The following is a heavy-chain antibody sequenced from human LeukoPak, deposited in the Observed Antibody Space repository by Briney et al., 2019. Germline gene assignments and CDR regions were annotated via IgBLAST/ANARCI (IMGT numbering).Heavy chain of an antibody. J-gene: IGHJ4*02. CDR1: GYTFTGYY. CDR3: ARDRTKPNYGGNSVGY. Sequence: GASVKVSCKASGYTFTGYYMHWVRQAPGQGLEWMGWINPNSGGTNYAQKFQGRVTMTRDTSISTAYMELSRLRSDDTPVYYCARDRTKPNYGGNSVGYWGQGTLVTVSS. CDR2: INPNSGGT. V-gene: IGHV1-2*02. D-gene: IGHD4-23*01.